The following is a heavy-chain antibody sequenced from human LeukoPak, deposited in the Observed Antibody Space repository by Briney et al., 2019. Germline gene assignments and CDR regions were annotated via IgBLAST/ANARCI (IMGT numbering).Heavy chain of an antibody. V-gene: IGHV5-51*01. CDR1: GYRFTSYW. J-gene: IGHJ4*02. D-gene: IGHD6-19*01. CDR2: IYPGESDT. CDR3: ARRGSGWYWDY. Sequence: PGGALEISFKGPGYRFTSYWIGWGRPMPGKGVGWMGIIYPGESDTRYSPSFQGQVTISADKSISTAYLQWSSLKASDTAMYYCARRGSGWYWDYWGQGTLVTVSS.